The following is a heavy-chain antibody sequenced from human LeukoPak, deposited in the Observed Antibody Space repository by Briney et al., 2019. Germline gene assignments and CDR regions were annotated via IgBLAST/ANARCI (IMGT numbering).Heavy chain of an antibody. CDR1: GFNFDIHA. D-gene: IGHD3-10*01. CDR3: ARGLVRGADY. V-gene: IGHV3-48*04. CDR2: ISSSSSTM. J-gene: IGHJ4*02. Sequence: GGSLRLSCVASGFNFDIHALNWVRQAPGKGLEWVSYISSSSSTMYYADSVKGRFTISRDNAKNSLYLQMNSLRAEDTAVYYCARGLVRGADYWGQGTLVTVSS.